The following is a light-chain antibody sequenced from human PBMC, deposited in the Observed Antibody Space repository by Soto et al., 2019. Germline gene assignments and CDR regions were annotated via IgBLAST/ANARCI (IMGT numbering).Light chain of an antibody. CDR1: SSDVGSYNL. V-gene: IGLV2-23*02. CDR3: CSYAGSSTYV. Sequence: QSALTQPASVSGSPGQSITISCTGTSSDVGSYNLVSWYQQYPGKAPKLMIYEVSKRPSGVSNRFSGPKSGNTASLTISGLQAEDEADYYCCSYAGSSTYVFGTGTKVTVL. CDR2: EVS. J-gene: IGLJ1*01.